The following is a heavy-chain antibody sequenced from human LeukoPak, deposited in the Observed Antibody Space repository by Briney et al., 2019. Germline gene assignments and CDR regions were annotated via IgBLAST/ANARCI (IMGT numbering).Heavy chain of an antibody. D-gene: IGHD3-10*01. CDR2: LSGDSSSI. CDR3: TRFKDSGSSTLYSFDY. V-gene: IGHV3-23*01. Sequence: PGGSLRLSCAASQLTFNNNAMSWVRQAPGKGLEWVSGLSGDSSSIYYAASVKGRFTISRDNSRNMLYLQMNSLRAEDTAVYYCTRFKDSGSSTLYSFDYWGQGSLVTVAP. CDR1: QLTFNNNA. J-gene: IGHJ4*02.